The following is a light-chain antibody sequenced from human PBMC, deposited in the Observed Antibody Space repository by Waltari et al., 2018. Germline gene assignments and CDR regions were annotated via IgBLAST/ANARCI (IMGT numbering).Light chain of an antibody. CDR2: WAS. Sequence: DIVMTQSPDSLAVSVGERVNINCKSSQSVLYSSNNKNYLAWYQQKPGQPPKLLIYWASTRESGVPDRFSGSGSGTDFTLTISSLQAEDVAVYYCQQYYSTPPTFGGGTKVEIK. CDR3: QQYYSTPPT. CDR1: QSVLYSSNNKNY. J-gene: IGKJ4*01. V-gene: IGKV4-1*01.